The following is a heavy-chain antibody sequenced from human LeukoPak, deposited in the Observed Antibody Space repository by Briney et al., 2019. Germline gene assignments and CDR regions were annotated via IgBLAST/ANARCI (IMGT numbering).Heavy chain of an antibody. CDR2: INSDGSST. CDR3: ARDGVEFYNWFDP. V-gene: IGHV3-74*01. Sequence: PGRSLRLSCAASGFTFDDYAMHWVRQAPGKGLVWVSRINSDGSSTTYADSVKGRFTISRDNAKNTLYLQMNSLRAEDTAVYYCARDGVEFYNWFDPWGQGTLVTVSS. CDR1: GFTFDDYA. J-gene: IGHJ5*02. D-gene: IGHD2-21*01.